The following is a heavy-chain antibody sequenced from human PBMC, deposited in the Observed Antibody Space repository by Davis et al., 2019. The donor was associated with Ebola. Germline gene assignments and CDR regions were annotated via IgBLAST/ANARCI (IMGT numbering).Heavy chain of an antibody. D-gene: IGHD2-21*02. V-gene: IGHV3-11*01. CDR3: AKVRVVTAIPTFDY. CDR2: ISSGSGSI. Sequence: GESLNISCAASGFTFSDYYMSWIRQAPGKGLEWVSYISSGSGSIYYADSVKGRFTISRDNAKNSLYLQMNSLRAEDTAVYYCAKVRVVTAIPTFDYWGQGTLVTVSS. CDR1: GFTFSDYY. J-gene: IGHJ4*02.